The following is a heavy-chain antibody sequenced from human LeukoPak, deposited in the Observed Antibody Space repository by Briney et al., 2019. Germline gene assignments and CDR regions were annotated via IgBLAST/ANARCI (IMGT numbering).Heavy chain of an antibody. CDR3: ARGLTMVRNKFDY. D-gene: IGHD3-10*01. J-gene: IGHJ4*02. CDR2: INHSGST. V-gene: IGHV4-34*01. Sequence: PSETLSLTCAVYGGSFSGYYWSWIRQPPRKGLEWIGEINHSGSTNYNPSLKSRVTISVDTSKNQFSLKLSSVTAADTAVYYCARGLTMVRNKFDYWGQGTLVTVSS. CDR1: GGSFSGYY.